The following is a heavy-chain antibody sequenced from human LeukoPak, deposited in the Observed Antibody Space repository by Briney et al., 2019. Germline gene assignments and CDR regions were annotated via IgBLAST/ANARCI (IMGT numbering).Heavy chain of an antibody. Sequence: ASVKVSCKASGYTFTGYYMHWVRQAPGQGLEWMGWINPNSGGTNCAQKFQGRVTMTRDTSISTAYMELSRLRSDDTAVYYCARGTWVRGVIIRSPYFDYWGQGTLVTVSS. D-gene: IGHD3-10*01. V-gene: IGHV1-2*02. CDR1: GYTFTGYY. J-gene: IGHJ4*02. CDR2: INPNSGGT. CDR3: ARGTWVRGVIIRSPYFDY.